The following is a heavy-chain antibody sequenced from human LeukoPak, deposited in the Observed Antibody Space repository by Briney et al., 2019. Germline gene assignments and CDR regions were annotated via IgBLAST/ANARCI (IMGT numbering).Heavy chain of an antibody. CDR3: AKTRRYCSSTSCPGPFDY. CDR1: GFTFSSYA. D-gene: IGHD2-2*01. Sequence: PGGSPRLSCAASGFTFSSYAMSWVRQAPGKGLEWVSAISGSGGSTYYADSVKGRFTTSRDNSKNTLYLQMNSLRAEDTAVYYCAKTRRYCSSTSCPGPFDYWGQGTLVTVSS. V-gene: IGHV3-23*01. CDR2: ISGSGGST. J-gene: IGHJ4*02.